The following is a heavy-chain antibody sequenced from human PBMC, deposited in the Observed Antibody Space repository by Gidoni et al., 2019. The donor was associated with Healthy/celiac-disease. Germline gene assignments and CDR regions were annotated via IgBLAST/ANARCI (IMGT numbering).Heavy chain of an antibody. CDR2: ISGSGGST. Sequence: EVQLLESGGGLVQPGGSLRLSCAASGFPFSSYAMSWVRQAPGQGLEWVSAISGSGGSTYYADSVKGRFTISRDNSKNTLYLQMNSLRAEDTAVYYCAKSGEWELLGIYFDYWGQGTLVTVSS. CDR1: GFPFSSYA. V-gene: IGHV3-23*01. CDR3: AKSGEWELLGIYFDY. J-gene: IGHJ4*02. D-gene: IGHD1-26*01.